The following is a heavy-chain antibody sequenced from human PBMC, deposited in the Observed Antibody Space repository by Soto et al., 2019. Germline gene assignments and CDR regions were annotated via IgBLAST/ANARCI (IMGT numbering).Heavy chain of an antibody. CDR2: ITWNSVST. Sequence: QLVESGGGLVQPGGSLRLSCVASGFSFDDFAMHWVRQAPGKGLEWISGITWNSVSTDYANSVKGRFTVSRDNAKNPLSLQTSSLTTEGTALHFWAKERVRILGAWGQGTLVTVSS. V-gene: IGHV3-9*01. J-gene: IGHJ5*02. CDR1: GFSFDDFA. D-gene: IGHD3-3*01. CDR3: AKERVRILGA.